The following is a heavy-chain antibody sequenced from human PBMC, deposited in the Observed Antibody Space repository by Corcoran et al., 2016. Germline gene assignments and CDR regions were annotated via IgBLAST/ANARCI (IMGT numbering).Heavy chain of an antibody. D-gene: IGHD4-17*01. V-gene: IGHV3-15*07. CDR1: GFPFSNAW. CDR2: IKSKTDGGTT. J-gene: IGHJ3*02. Sequence: EVQLVESGGGLVKPGGSLRLSCAASGFPFSNAWMNWVRQAPGKGLEWVGRIKSKTDGGTTDYAAPVKGRLTISRDDSKNTLYLQMNSLKTEDTAVYYCTTERGDYGAFDIWGQGTMVTVSS. CDR3: TTERGDYGAFDI.